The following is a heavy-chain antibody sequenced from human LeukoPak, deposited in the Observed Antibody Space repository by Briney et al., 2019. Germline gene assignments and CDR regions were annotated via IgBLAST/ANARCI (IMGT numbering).Heavy chain of an antibody. V-gene: IGHV3-48*03. CDR3: VRKLTGTTFFDY. CDR1: GFTFSSYD. J-gene: IGHJ4*02. Sequence: EGSLRLTCAASGFTFSSYDLNWVRQAPREGLEWVSYIVGNGITIYYADSVKGRFTISRDNAKNSLYMQMNSLRAEDTAVYYCVRKLTGTTFFDYWGQGTLVTVSS. D-gene: IGHD1-1*01. CDR2: IVGNGITI.